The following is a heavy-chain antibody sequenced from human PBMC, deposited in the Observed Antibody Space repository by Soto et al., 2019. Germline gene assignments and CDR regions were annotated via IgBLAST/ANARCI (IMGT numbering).Heavy chain of an antibody. CDR2: IVPLFGTT. J-gene: IGHJ5*02. CDR1: GGNFTSYA. Sequence: QVQLVQSGAEVKKPGSSVKVSCKASGGNFTSYAISWVRQAPEQGLEFMGGIVPLFGTTNYAHKFRGRVTITADESTSTVYMELSSLTSEDTAVYYCAKASGRSWYNWFDPWGQGTLVTVST. CDR3: AKASGRSWYNWFDP. V-gene: IGHV1-69*01. D-gene: IGHD6-13*01.